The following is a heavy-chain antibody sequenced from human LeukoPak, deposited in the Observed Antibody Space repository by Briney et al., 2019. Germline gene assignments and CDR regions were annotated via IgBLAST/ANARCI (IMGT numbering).Heavy chain of an antibody. Sequence: PSETLPLTCTVSGGSISSSSYYWGWIRQPPGKGLEWIGSIYYSGSTYYNPSLKSRVTISVDTSKNQFSLKLSSVTAADTAVYYCASLIAARPYYYYYMDVWGKGTTVTVSS. V-gene: IGHV4-39*07. CDR1: GGSISSSSYY. D-gene: IGHD6-6*01. CDR2: IYYSGST. J-gene: IGHJ6*03. CDR3: ASLIAARPYYYYYMDV.